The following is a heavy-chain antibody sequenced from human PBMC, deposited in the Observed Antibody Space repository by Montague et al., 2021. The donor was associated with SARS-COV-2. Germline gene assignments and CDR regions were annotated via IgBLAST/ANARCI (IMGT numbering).Heavy chain of an antibody. CDR2: ISSSSSYI. V-gene: IGHV3-21*01. CDR3: ARVWNYYDSSGYYLSYFDY. Sequence: SLRLSCAASGFTFSSYIMNWVRQAPGKGLEWVSSISSSSSYIYYADSVKGRFTVSRDNAKNSLYLQMNSLRAEDTAVYYCARVWNYYDSSGYYLSYFDYWGQGTLVTVSS. D-gene: IGHD3-22*01. CDR1: GFTFSSYI. J-gene: IGHJ4*02.